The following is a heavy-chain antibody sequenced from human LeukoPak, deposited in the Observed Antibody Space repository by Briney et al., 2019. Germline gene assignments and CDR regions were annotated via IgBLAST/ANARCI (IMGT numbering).Heavy chain of an antibody. CDR3: ARPNWNYYYNYYGMDV. Sequence: ASVTVSCKASGYTFTGYYMHWVRQAPGQGLEWMGWINPNSGGTNYAQKFQGRVTMTRDTSISTAYMELSRLRSDDTAVYYCARPNWNYYYNYYGMDVWGQGTTVTVSS. J-gene: IGHJ6*02. D-gene: IGHD1-7*01. CDR2: INPNSGGT. CDR1: GYTFTGYY. V-gene: IGHV1-2*02.